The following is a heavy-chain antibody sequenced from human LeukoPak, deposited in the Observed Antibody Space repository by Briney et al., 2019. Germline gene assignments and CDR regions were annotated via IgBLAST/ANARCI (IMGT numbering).Heavy chain of an antibody. Sequence: SVKVSCKASGGTFSSYAISWVRQAPGQGLEWMGGIIPVFGTANYAQKFQGRVTITTDESTSTAYMELSSLRSEDTAVYYCAREGDTAMVTTIYYWGQGTLVTVSS. D-gene: IGHD5-18*01. CDR1: GGTFSSYA. CDR2: IIPVFGTA. CDR3: AREGDTAMVTTIYY. V-gene: IGHV1-69*05. J-gene: IGHJ4*02.